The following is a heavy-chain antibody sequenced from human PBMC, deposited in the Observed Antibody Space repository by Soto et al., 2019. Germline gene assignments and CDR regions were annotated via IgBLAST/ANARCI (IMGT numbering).Heavy chain of an antibody. V-gene: IGHV4-34*01. CDR2: INHRGRT. D-gene: IGHD2-15*01. J-gene: IGHJ5*02. CDR1: GGSFSGYY. CDR3: ARGLRYCSGGSCYGHWFDP. Sequence: QVQLQQWGAGLLKPSETLSLTCAGYGGSFSGYYWSWIRQPPGKGLEWIGEINHRGRTNYNPSLKRRVTISVDTSKNQFSLKLSSGTAADTAVYYCARGLRYCSGGSCYGHWFDPWGQGTLVTVSS.